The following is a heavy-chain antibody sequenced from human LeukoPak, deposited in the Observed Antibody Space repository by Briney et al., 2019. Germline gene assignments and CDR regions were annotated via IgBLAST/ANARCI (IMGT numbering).Heavy chain of an antibody. V-gene: IGHV3-21*01. Sequence: GGSLRLSCAASGFTFSSYSMNWVRQAPGKGLEWVSSISSSSSYIYYADSVKGRFTISRDNAKNSLYLQMNSLRAEDTAVYYCAGDGYDVDTAMVVPFDYWGQGTPVTVSS. J-gene: IGHJ4*02. CDR2: ISSSSSYI. D-gene: IGHD5-18*01. CDR1: GFTFSSYS. CDR3: AGDGYDVDTAMVVPFDY.